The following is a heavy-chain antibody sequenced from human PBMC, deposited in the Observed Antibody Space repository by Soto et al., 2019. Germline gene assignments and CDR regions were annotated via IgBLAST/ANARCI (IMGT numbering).Heavy chain of an antibody. CDR2: MNAGVGNT. V-gene: IGHV1-3*01. CDR1: GYTFTDYA. CDR3: ARDTGYTFGSLNY. D-gene: IGHD5-18*01. Sequence: ASVKVSCKASGYTFTDYALHWVRQAPGQRLEWMGWMNAGVGNTLYSQKFQGRITITRDTSASTAYMELNSLKSEDTAIYYCARDTGYTFGSLNYWGPGTLVTVSS. J-gene: IGHJ4*02.